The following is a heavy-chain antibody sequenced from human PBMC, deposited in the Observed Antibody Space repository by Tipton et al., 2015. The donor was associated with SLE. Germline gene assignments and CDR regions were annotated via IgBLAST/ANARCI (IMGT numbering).Heavy chain of an antibody. J-gene: IGHJ6*03. CDR1: GGSLSSADYY. D-gene: IGHD2-2*01. CDR3: ARCSTRHYYYYYMDV. CDR2: INHSGSA. Sequence: TLSLTCSVSGGSLSSADYYWSWIRQPPGKGLEWIGEINHSGSANYNPSLKSRLTISVDTSKNQFSLKLSSVTAADTAVYYCARCSTRHYYYYYMDVWGKGTTVTVSS. V-gene: IGHV4-34*01.